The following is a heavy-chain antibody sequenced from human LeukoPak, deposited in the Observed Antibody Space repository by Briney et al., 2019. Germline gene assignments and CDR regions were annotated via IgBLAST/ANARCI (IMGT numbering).Heavy chain of an antibody. CDR1: GYTFTSYY. CDR3: ARDSGIVVVPAAMAFDY. Sequence: ASVKVSCKACGYTFTSYYMHWVRQAPGQGLEWMGIINPSGGSTSYAQKFQGRVTMTRDTSTSTVYMELSSLRSEDTAVYYCARDSGIVVVPAAMAFDYWGQGTLVTVSS. D-gene: IGHD2-2*01. CDR2: INPSGGST. J-gene: IGHJ4*02. V-gene: IGHV1-46*01.